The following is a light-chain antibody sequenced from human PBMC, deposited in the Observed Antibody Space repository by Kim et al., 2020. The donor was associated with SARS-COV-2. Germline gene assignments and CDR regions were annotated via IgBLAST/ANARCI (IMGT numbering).Light chain of an antibody. J-gene: IGKJ4*01. Sequence: EIVLTQSPVTLSLSPGERATLSCRASQSVSSYLGWYQQKPGQAPRLLIYDASSRATGIPARFSGSGSGTDFTLTISSLEPEDFAVYYCHQRSNLPLTFGGGTKVEIK. V-gene: IGKV3-11*01. CDR1: QSVSSY. CDR3: HQRSNLPLT. CDR2: DAS.